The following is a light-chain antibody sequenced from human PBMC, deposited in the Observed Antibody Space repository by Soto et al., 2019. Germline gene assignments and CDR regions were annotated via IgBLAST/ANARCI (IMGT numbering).Light chain of an antibody. CDR2: DVN. Sequence: VLTQPPSVSGSPGQSVTISCTGTTTDSDNYDSVSWYQQAPGTAPKLIIYDVNNRPSGAPDRFSGSTSGNTASLTISGLQAEDETDYFCSLYSSNGSLIFGPGTKVTVL. V-gene: IGLV2-18*01. CDR1: TTDSDNYDS. J-gene: IGLJ1*01. CDR3: SLYSSNGSLI.